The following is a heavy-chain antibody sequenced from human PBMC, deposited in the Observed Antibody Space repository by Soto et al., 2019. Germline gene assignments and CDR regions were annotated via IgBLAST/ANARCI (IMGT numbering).Heavy chain of an antibody. D-gene: IGHD1-26*01. V-gene: IGHV1-2*02. CDR2: INPNSGGT. Sequence: GASVKVSCKASGYTFTGYYMHWVRQAPGQGLEWMGWINPNSGGTNYAQKFQGRVTMTRDTSISTAYMELSRLRSDDTAVYYCATSPQEDLVGATGGGYYYYYYGMDVWGQGTTVTVSS. J-gene: IGHJ6*02. CDR3: ATSPQEDLVGATGGGYYYYYYGMDV. CDR1: GYTFTGYY.